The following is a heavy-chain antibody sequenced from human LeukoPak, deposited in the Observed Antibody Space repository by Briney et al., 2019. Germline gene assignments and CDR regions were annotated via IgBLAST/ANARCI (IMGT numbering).Heavy chain of an antibody. CDR3: ARWGVVPAGEVPRYYFDY. D-gene: IGHD2-2*01. J-gene: IGHJ4*02. Sequence: ASVKVSCKASGYTFITYEINWVRQATGQGLEWMGGIIPIFGTANYAQKFQGRVTITADESTSTAYMELSSLRSEDTAVYYCARWGVVPAGEVPRYYFDYWGQGTLVTVSS. CDR1: GYTFITYE. CDR2: IIPIFGTA. V-gene: IGHV1-69*13.